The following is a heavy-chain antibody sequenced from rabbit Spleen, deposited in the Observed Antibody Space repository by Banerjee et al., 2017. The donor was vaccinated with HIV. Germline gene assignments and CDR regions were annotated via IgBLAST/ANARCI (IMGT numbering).Heavy chain of an antibody. CDR1: GFSFSSSYY. V-gene: IGHV1S45*01. J-gene: IGHJ4*01. CDR3: ARISGWGGANL. Sequence: QERLEESGGDLVKPEGSLTLTCTASGFSFSSSYYMCWVHQAPGKGLEWIGCIYTGSANTYYASWAKGRFTISKTSSTTVTLQMTSLTAADTATYFCARISGWGGANLWGPGTLFTVS. CDR2: IYTGSANT. D-gene: IGHD4-1*01.